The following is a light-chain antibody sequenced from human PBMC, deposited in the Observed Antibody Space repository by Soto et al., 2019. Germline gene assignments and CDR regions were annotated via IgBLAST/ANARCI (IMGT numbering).Light chain of an antibody. CDR2: GAS. CDR3: QQYGSSPIT. V-gene: IGKV3-20*01. J-gene: IGKJ5*01. CDR1: QSVSNNY. Sequence: EIVLTQSPGTLSLSPGERATLYCRASQSVSNNYLAWYQQKPGQAPRLLIYGASSRVTGIPDRFSGSGSGTDFTLTISRLEPEDFAVYSCQQYGSSPITFGQGTRLEIK.